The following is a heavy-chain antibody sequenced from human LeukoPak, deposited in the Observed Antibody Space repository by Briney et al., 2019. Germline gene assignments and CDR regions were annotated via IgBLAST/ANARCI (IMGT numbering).Heavy chain of an antibody. CDR3: AKEGSKQWLAIRYYFDY. CDR2: ISSSGSI. CDR1: GFTFSSYG. V-gene: IGHV3-48*01. Sequence: GGSLRLSCVASGFTFSSYGMNWVRQAPGRGLEGVSYISSSGSIYYADSVKGRFTISRDNSKNTLYLKMNSLGAEDTAVYYCAKEGSKQWLAIRYYFDYWGQGTLVTVSS. D-gene: IGHD6-19*01. J-gene: IGHJ4*02.